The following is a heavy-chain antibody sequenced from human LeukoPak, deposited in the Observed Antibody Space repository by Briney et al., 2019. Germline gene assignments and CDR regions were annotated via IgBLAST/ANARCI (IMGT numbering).Heavy chain of an antibody. V-gene: IGHV3-33*01. J-gene: IGHJ4*02. D-gene: IGHD3-16*01. CDR2: IWYDGSNK. CDR3: ARGKGEPYFDY. CDR1: GFTFSSYG. Sequence: GGSLRLSCVASGFTFSSYGMHWVRLAPGKGLEWVAIIWYDGSNKYYGDSVKGRFTISRDNSKNTLYLQMNSLRAEDTAVYYCARGKGEPYFDYWGQGTLVTVSS.